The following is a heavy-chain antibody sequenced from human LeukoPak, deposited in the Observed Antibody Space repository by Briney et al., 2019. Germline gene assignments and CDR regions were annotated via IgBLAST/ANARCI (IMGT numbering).Heavy chain of an antibody. J-gene: IGHJ5*02. V-gene: IGHV1-8*01. CDR2: MNPKSGNT. CDR1: GYTYTNYD. CDR3: ARDQDIVVVVAALRQREMGGFDP. Sequence: ASVKVSCKASGYTYTNYDINWVRQATGQGPEWMGWMNPKSGNTGYAQKFQGRVTMTRNTSISTAYMELSSLRSDDTAVYYCARDQDIVVVVAALRQREMGGFDPWGQGTLVTVSS. D-gene: IGHD2-15*01.